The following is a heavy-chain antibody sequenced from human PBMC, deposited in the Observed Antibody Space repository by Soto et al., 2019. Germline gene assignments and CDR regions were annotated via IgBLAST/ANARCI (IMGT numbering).Heavy chain of an antibody. CDR2: INAGNGNT. CDR1: GYTFTSYA. D-gene: IGHD2-2*01. J-gene: IGHJ4*02. V-gene: IGHV1-3*01. CDR3: ASSFTVPAALGY. Sequence: QVQLVQSGAEVKKPGASVKVSCKASGYTFTSYAMHWVRQAPGQRLEWMGWINAGNGNTKYSQKFQGRVTITRDTSASTPYMELSSLRSEDTAVYYCASSFTVPAALGYWGQGTLVTVSS.